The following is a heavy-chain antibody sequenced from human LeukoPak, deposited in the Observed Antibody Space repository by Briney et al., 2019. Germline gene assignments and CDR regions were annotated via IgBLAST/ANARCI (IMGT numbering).Heavy chain of an antibody. V-gene: IGHV4-39*01. D-gene: IGHD3-10*01. CDR2: IYYSGST. Sequence: SETLSLTCTVSGGSIGSSSYYWGWIRQPPGKGLEWIVNIYYSGSTYFNPSLKSRVTISVDTSKNQFSLRLGAVTAADTAVYYCASVRRGFGESSKYYSYYYMDVWGNGTTVTISS. CDR3: ASVRRGFGESSKYYSYYYMDV. J-gene: IGHJ6*03. CDR1: GGSIGSSSYY.